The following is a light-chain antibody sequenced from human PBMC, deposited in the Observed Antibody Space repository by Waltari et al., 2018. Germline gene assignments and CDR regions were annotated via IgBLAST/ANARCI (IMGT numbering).Light chain of an antibody. CDR3: QQSYSSPYT. CDR2: GAS. V-gene: IGKV1-39*01. J-gene: IGKJ2*01. Sequence: DIQTTQSPSSLSASVGDRVTITCRASQRINSYLNWYQQKPGKAPKLLIYGASSLQSGVPSGFSGSGSGTEFTLTISSLQPEDSATYYCQQSYSSPYTFGQGTKLEIK. CDR1: QRINSY.